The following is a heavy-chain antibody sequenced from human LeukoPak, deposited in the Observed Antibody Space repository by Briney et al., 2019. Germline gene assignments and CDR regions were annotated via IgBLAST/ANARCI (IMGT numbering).Heavy chain of an antibody. CDR3: ARDRSDYDSSGYYDY. CDR1: GFTFSSYS. CDR2: ISSSSSYI. D-gene: IGHD3-22*01. V-gene: IGHV3-21*01. J-gene: IGHJ4*02. Sequence: PGGSLRLSCAASGFTFSSYSMNWVRQAPGKGLEWVSSISSSSSYIYYADSVKGRFTISRDNAKNSLYLQMNSLGAEDTAVYYCARDRSDYDSSGYYDYWGQGTLVTVSS.